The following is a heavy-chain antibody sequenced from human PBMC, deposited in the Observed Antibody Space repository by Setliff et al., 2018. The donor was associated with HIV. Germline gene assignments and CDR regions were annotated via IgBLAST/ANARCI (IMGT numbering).Heavy chain of an antibody. D-gene: IGHD2-15*01. V-gene: IGHV1-46*01. Sequence: GASVKVSCKASGYTFTSYYMHWVRQAPAQGLEWMGIINPSGGSTGYAQKFQGRVTMTRDTSTSTVYMELRLLTSDDTAIYYCAREGHVATPGSSEFDPWGQGTLVTVSS. CDR3: AREGHVATPGSSEFDP. J-gene: IGHJ5*02. CDR1: GYTFTSYY. CDR2: INPSGGST.